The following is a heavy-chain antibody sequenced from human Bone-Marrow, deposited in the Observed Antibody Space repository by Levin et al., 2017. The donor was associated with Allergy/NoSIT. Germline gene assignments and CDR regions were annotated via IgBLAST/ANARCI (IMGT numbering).Heavy chain of an antibody. D-gene: IGHD4-17*01. CDR3: TRDQGYDGDYFFDY. V-gene: IGHV3-33*01. CDR2: IWFDGSHE. CDR1: GFTFSRYG. Sequence: QSGGSLRLSCAASGFTFSRYGFHWVRQAPGKGLEWVAVIWFDGSHEYYADSVKGRFIISRDSSKNTVYLQVNSLRAEDTGVYYCTRDQGYDGDYFFDYWGQGTLVTVSS. J-gene: IGHJ4*02.